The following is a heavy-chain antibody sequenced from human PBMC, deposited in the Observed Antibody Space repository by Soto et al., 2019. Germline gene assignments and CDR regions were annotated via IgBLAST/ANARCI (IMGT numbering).Heavy chain of an antibody. CDR1: GYNFTNYG. D-gene: IGHD1-26*01. CDR3: TRAAREFSGSCSFH. CDR2: ISAYNGNT. Sequence: QVQLVQSGAEVKKPGASVKVSCKASGYNFTNYGINWLRQAPGQRLEWMGWISAYNGNTEYAQNLQGRVTMTTDTSTTTAYMELGSLRSDDTAVFYCTRAAREFSGSCSFHWGQGTLVTVSS. J-gene: IGHJ1*01. V-gene: IGHV1-18*01.